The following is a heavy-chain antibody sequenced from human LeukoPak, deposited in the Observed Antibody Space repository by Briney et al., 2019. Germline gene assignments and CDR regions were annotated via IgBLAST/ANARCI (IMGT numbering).Heavy chain of an antibody. D-gene: IGHD4-11*01. J-gene: IGHJ4*02. CDR1: GYSISSGYY. Sequence: SETLSLTCTVSGYSISSGYYWGWVRQPPGKGLEWIGSIFHSGSTYFNPSLKSRVTISVDTSRNQFSLKVSSVTAADTAVYYCAREGYSNSFDYWGQGTLVTVSS. V-gene: IGHV4-38-2*02. CDR3: AREGYSNSFDY. CDR2: IFHSGST.